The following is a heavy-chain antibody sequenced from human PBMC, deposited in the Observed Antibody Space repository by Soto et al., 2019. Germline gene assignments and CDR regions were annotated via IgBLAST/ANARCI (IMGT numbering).Heavy chain of an antibody. J-gene: IGHJ4*02. Sequence: GSLRLSCAASGFTFSDYYMSWIRQAPGKGLEWVPYISSSGSTIYYADSVKGRFTISRDNAKNSLYLQMNSLRAEDTAVYYCARDRRFLEWLSFDYWGQGTLVTVSS. D-gene: IGHD3-3*01. V-gene: IGHV3-11*01. CDR1: GFTFSDYY. CDR2: ISSSGSTI. CDR3: ARDRRFLEWLSFDY.